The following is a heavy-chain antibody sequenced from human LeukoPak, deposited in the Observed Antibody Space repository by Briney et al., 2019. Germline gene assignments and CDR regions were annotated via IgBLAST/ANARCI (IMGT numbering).Heavy chain of an antibody. D-gene: IGHD1-26*01. V-gene: IGHV3-21*01. J-gene: IGHJ6*03. CDR1: GFTFSSCG. Sequence: PGGSLRLSCAASGFTFSSCGFNWVRQAPGKGLEWVSSIGPTGTDRYYADSVRGRFTISRDNAKNSMYLQMNGLRAEDTAVYYCARGPNIYSGSYHEGDCYMDVWGKGTTVTVSS. CDR3: ARGPNIYSGSYHEGDCYMDV. CDR2: IGPTGTDR.